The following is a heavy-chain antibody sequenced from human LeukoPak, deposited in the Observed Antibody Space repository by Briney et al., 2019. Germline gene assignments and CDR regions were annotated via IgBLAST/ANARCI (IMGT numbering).Heavy chain of an antibody. J-gene: IGHJ4*02. V-gene: IGHV1-69*06. Sequence: GSSVKVSCKASGGTFSSYAISWVRQAPGQGLEWMGGIIPIFGTTNYAQKFQGRVTITADKSTSTAYMELSSLRSEDTAVYYCATMWARYSSDWYLVDYWGQGTLVTVSS. CDR3: ATMWARYSSDWYLVDY. D-gene: IGHD6-19*01. CDR1: GGTFSSYA. CDR2: IIPIFGTT.